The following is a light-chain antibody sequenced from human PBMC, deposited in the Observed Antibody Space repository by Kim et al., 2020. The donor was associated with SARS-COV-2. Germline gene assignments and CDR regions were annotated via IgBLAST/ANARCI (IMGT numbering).Light chain of an antibody. Sequence: QTATRTCTGSSSNVGNEGAAWLQQHQGHPPKLLSYRNNNRPSGISERLSASRSGNTASLTISGLQPEDEADYYCTAWDSSLSAWVFGGGTKVTVL. CDR3: TAWDSSLSAWV. V-gene: IGLV10-54*01. CDR2: RNN. J-gene: IGLJ3*02. CDR1: SSNVGNEG.